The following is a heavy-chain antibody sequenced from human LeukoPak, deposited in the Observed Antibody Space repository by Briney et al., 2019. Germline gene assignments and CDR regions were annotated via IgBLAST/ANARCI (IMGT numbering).Heavy chain of an antibody. CDR1: GFTFSSYG. Sequence: GGSLRLSCAASGFTFSSYGMHWVRQAPGKGLEWVAVISYDGSNKYYADSVEGRFTISRDNSKNTLYLQMNSLRAEDTAVYYCAKAGSSGRQKLGSWFDPWGQGTLVTVSS. D-gene: IGHD6-19*01. CDR3: AKAGSSGRQKLGSWFDP. V-gene: IGHV3-30*18. CDR2: ISYDGSNK. J-gene: IGHJ5*02.